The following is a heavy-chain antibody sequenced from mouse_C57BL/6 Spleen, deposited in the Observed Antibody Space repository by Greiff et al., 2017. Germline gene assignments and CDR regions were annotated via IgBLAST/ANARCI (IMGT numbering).Heavy chain of an antibody. CDR1: GYTFTSYD. CDR3: ARDMVTTKAWFAY. V-gene: IGHV1-85*01. D-gene: IGHD2-2*01. J-gene: IGHJ3*01. CDR2: IYPRAGST. Sequence: VQLQQSGPELVKPGASVKLSCKASGYTFTSYDINWVKQRPGQGLEWIGWIYPRAGSTKYNEKFKGKATLTVDTSSSTAYMELHSLTSEDSAVYCWARDMVTTKAWFAYWGQGTLVTVSA.